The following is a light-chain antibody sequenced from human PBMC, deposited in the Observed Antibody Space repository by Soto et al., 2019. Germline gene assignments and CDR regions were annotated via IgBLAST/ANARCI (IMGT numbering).Light chain of an antibody. Sequence: DIQVTQSPSFLSASVGDRVTITCQATQNINNYLNWYQLKPGKPPNLLIYDASTLETGVPSRFRGSGSQTHFTLTINSLQPEDTATYYCQQYANLLYTFGQGTKLEI. V-gene: IGKV1-33*01. J-gene: IGKJ2*01. CDR2: DAS. CDR1: QNINNY. CDR3: QQYANLLYT.